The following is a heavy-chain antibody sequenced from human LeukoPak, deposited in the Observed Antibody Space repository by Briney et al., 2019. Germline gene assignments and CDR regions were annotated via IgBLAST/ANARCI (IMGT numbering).Heavy chain of an antibody. J-gene: IGHJ4*02. CDR1: GYTFNIYD. CDR3: ARGGYEAGDPIDY. CDR2: VNPNSGNK. Sequence: ASVKVSCKASGYTFNIYDINWVREATGQGLEWMGWVNPNSGNKGYARKFQARVTMTSNTIMNTAYMELSNLRSEDTGVYYCARGGYEAGDPIDYWGQGTVVTVSS. V-gene: IGHV1-8*01. D-gene: IGHD7-27*01.